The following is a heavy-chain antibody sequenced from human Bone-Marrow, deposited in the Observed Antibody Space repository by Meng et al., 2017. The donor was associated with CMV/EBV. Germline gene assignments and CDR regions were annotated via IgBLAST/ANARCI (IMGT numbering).Heavy chain of an antibody. D-gene: IGHD3-3*01. V-gene: IGHV3-30-3*01. CDR1: GLTFSSDW. CDR3: AREGSYDFWSGYFNRDAFDI. CDR2: ISYDGSNK. J-gene: IGHJ3*02. Sequence: GGSLRLSCAVSGLTFSSDWLSWVRQAPGKGLEWVAVISYDGSNKYYADSVKGRFTISRDNSKNTLYLQMNSLRAEDTAVYYCAREGSYDFWSGYFNRDAFDIWGQGTMVTVSS.